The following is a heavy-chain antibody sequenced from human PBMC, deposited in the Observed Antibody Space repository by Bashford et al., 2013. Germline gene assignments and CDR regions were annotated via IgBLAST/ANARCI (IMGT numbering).Heavy chain of an antibody. CDR2: IYHSGST. CDR1: GGSISSYY. CDR3: ARVSETIRVMDV. J-gene: IGHJ6*02. Sequence: SETLSLTCTVSGGSISSYYWGWIRQPPGKGLEWIGSIYHSGSTYYNPSLKSRVTISVDTSKNQFSLKLSSVTAADTAVYYCARVSETIRVMDVWGQGTTVTVSS. D-gene: IGHD5-24*01. V-gene: IGHV4-38-2*02.